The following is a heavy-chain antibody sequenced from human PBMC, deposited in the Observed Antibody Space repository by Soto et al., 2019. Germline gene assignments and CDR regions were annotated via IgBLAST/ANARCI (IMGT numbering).Heavy chain of an antibody. D-gene: IGHD6-6*01. V-gene: IGHV1-46*01. Sequence: ASVKVSCKASGYTFTSYYMHWVRQAPGRGLEWMGIINPSGSSTSYAQKFQGRVTMTRDTSTSTVYMELSSLRSEGTAVYYCARVESSNYYYYYGMDVWGQGTTVTVSS. CDR3: ARVESSNYYYYYGMDV. CDR2: INPSGSST. J-gene: IGHJ6*02. CDR1: GYTFTSYY.